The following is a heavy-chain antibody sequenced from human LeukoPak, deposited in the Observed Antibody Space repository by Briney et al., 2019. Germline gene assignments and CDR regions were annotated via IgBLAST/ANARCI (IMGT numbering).Heavy chain of an antibody. V-gene: IGHV2-5*02. D-gene: IGHD3-16*02. J-gene: IGHJ5*02. CDR2: IYWDDDK. Sequence: SGPALAKPTQTLTLTCTFSGFSLSTSGVGVGWIRQPPGKALEWLALIYWDDDKRYSPSLKSRLTITKDTSKNQVVLTMTNMDPVDTASYYCAHLRLGELSLSWFDPWGQGTLLTVSS. CDR3: AHLRLGELSLSWFDP. CDR1: GFSLSTSGVG.